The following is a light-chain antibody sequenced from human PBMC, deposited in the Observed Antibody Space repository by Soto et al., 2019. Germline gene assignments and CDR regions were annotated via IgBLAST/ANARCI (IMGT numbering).Light chain of an antibody. Sequence: DIQITQSPSIFSASVAESFTITCRASQTIDSWVAWYQQKPGKAPKLLVYDATSLESGVSSRFSGSGYGTDFTLSINNLQPDDFATYYCQQYNRLITFGQGTRLEIK. CDR2: DAT. CDR3: QQYNRLIT. CDR1: QTIDSW. V-gene: IGKV1-5*01. J-gene: IGKJ5*01.